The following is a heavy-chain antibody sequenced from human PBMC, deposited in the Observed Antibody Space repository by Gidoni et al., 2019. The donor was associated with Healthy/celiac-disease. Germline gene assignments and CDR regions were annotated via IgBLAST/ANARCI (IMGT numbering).Heavy chain of an antibody. V-gene: IGHV1-69*01. J-gene: IGHJ6*02. CDR2: GTA. CDR3: AMITFGGVIETYGMDV. D-gene: IGHD3-16*02. Sequence: GTANYAQKFQGRVTITADESTSTAYMELSSLRSADTAVYYCAMITFGGVIETYGMDVWGQGTTVTVSS.